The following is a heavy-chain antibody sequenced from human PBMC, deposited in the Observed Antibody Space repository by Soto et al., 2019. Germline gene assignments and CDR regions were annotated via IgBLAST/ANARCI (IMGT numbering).Heavy chain of an antibody. CDR2: ISGSGGST. V-gene: IGHV3-23*01. D-gene: IGHD3-22*01. Sequence: SGGSLRLSCAASGFTFSSYAMSWVRQAPGKGLEWVSAISGSGGSTYYADSVKGRFTISRDNSKNTPYLQMNSLRAEDTAVYYCAKSRRHYDSSGYYGYWGQGTLVTVSS. CDR1: GFTFSSYA. J-gene: IGHJ4*02. CDR3: AKSRRHYDSSGYYGY.